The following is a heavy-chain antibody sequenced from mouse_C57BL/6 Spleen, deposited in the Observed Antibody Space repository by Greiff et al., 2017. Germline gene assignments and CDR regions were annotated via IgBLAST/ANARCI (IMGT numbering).Heavy chain of an antibody. V-gene: IGHV1-53*01. CDR1: GYTFTSYW. J-gene: IGHJ2*01. CDR3: ASLFITTVVATNY. D-gene: IGHD1-1*01. Sequence: VQLQQPGTELVKPGASVKLSCKASGYTFTSYWMHWVKQRPGQGLEWIGNINPSNGGTNYNEKFKSKATLTVDKSSSTAYMQLSSLTSEDSAVYYCASLFITTVVATNYWGQGTTLTVSS. CDR2: INPSNGGT.